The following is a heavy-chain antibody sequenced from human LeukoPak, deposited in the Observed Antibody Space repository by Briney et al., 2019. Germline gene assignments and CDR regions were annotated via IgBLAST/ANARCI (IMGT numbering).Heavy chain of an antibody. CDR2: FDPKDGET. Sequence: GASVKVSCKVSGYTLTELSMHWVRQAPGKGLEWMGGFDPKDGETIYAQKFQGRVTMTEDTSTDTAYMELSSLRSEDTAVYYCATVSELGGYYYGMDVWGQGTTVTVSS. V-gene: IGHV1-24*01. CDR1: GYTLTELS. J-gene: IGHJ6*02. CDR3: ATVSELGGYYYGMDV. D-gene: IGHD7-27*01.